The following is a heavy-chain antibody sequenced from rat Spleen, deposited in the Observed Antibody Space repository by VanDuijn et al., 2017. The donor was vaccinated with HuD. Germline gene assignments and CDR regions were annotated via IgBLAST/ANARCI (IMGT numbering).Heavy chain of an antibody. CDR1: GFTFSDYG. Sequence: EVQLVESGGGLVQPGRSLKLSCAASGFTFSDYGVAWVRQAPTTGLEWVATISYGDISGHSGTYYRDSVKGRFTISRDNAKSTLYLQMDSLRSEDTATYYCARHCDGSPDYWGQGVMVTVSS. J-gene: IGHJ2*01. CDR3: ARHCDGSPDY. D-gene: IGHD1-12*03. V-gene: IGHV5-29*01. CDR2: ISYGDISGHSGT.